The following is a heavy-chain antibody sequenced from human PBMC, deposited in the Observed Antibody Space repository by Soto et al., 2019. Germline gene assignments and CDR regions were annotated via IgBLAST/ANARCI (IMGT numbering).Heavy chain of an antibody. Sequence: PSETLSLTCTVSGGSISSYYWSWIRQPPGKGLEWIGYIFYSGITNYNPSLKSRVTMSADTSKNQFSLKLNSVTAADTAVYYCARAGGARTMAIDLDYWGQGILVTVSS. CDR3: ARAGGARTMAIDLDY. J-gene: IGHJ4*02. CDR2: IFYSGIT. V-gene: IGHV4-59*01. D-gene: IGHD3-10*01. CDR1: GGSISSYY.